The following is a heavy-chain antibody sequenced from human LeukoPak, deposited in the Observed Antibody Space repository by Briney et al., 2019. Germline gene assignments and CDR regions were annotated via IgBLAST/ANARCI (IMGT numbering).Heavy chain of an antibody. D-gene: IGHD1-26*01. J-gene: IGHJ4*02. CDR1: GFTFSSYE. V-gene: IGHV3-48*03. Sequence: TGGSLRLSCAASGFTFSSYEMNWVRQAPGKGLEWVSYISSSGSTIYYADSVKGRFAISRDNAKNSLYLQMSSLRAEDTAVYYCARDQGEGAYPEGSDFWGQGTLVIVSS. CDR2: ISSSGSTI. CDR3: ARDQGEGAYPEGSDF.